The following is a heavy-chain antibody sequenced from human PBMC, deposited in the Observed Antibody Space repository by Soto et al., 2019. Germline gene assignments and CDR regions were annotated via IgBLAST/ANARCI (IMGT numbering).Heavy chain of an antibody. CDR2: ISDGDGAT. J-gene: IGHJ4*02. D-gene: IGHD3-16*01. CDR1: GFAFSDYA. Sequence: EVHLLESGGGLVQPGGSLRLSCAASGFAFSDYAMTWVRQAPGKGLEWVSDISDGDGATHYADSVKGRFTISRDDSKNTLYLQMDLLRAEDAAVYYCAKGSTLFDFWGQGTLVTVSS. V-gene: IGHV3-23*01. CDR3: AKGSTLFDF.